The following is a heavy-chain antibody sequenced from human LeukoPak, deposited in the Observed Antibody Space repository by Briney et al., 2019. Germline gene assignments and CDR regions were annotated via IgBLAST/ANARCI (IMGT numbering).Heavy chain of an antibody. CDR1: SGSFSGYY. CDR3: VTYYFDSSGPKKNY. D-gene: IGHD3-22*01. Sequence: SETLSLTCAVYSGSFSGYYWSWIRQPPGKGLEWIGEINHSGSTNYNPSLKSRVTISVDTSKKQFSLKLSSVTAADTAVYYCVTYYFDSSGPKKNYWGQGTLVTVSS. V-gene: IGHV4-34*01. CDR2: INHSGST. J-gene: IGHJ4*02.